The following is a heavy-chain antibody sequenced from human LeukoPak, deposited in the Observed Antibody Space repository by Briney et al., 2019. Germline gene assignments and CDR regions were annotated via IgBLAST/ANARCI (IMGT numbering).Heavy chain of an antibody. Sequence: PSETLSLTCTVSGGSISSSSYYWGWIRQPPGKGLEWIGRIYFSGSTYYNPSLKSRVTISVDTSKNQFSLKLSSVTAADTAVYYCAREVGSGSYFPYYMDVWGKGTTVTVSS. CDR3: AREVGSGSYFPYYMDV. J-gene: IGHJ6*03. CDR1: GGSISSSSYY. V-gene: IGHV4-39*02. CDR2: IYFSGST. D-gene: IGHD3-10*01.